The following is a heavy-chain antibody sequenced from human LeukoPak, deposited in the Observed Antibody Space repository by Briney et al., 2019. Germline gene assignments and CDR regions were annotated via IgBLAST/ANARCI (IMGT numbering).Heavy chain of an antibody. J-gene: IGHJ4*02. CDR1: GFTFSTYT. CDR2: ISFDGSNQ. Sequence: GGSLRLSCAASGFTFSTYTMNWVRQGPGKGLEWVAVISFDGSNQYYADSVKGRFTISRDNSKNTLFLRMNSLRAEDTAVYFCAKQSLYDSSGHFHYWGQGTLVTVSS. V-gene: IGHV3-30*18. CDR3: AKQSLYDSSGHFHY. D-gene: IGHD3-22*01.